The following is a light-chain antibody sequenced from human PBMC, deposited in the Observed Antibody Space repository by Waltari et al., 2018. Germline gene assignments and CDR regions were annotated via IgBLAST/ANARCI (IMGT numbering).Light chain of an antibody. Sequence: EIVLTPSPGTLSLSPGERATLSCRASQSVSRVLDWYQQKPGQAPRLLIYGASNRATGIPDRFSGSGSGTDFSLTISRLDPEDFAVYYCQHYVRLPVTFGQGTKVEIK. CDR2: GAS. V-gene: IGKV3-20*01. J-gene: IGKJ1*01. CDR1: QSVSRV. CDR3: QHYVRLPVT.